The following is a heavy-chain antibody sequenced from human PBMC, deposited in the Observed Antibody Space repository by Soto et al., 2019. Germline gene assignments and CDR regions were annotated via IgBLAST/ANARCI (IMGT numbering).Heavy chain of an antibody. CDR1: GYTFTGYY. J-gene: IGHJ3*02. D-gene: IGHD2-2*01. CDR2: INPNSGGT. CDR3: ARSPILGYCSSTSCFDAFDI. Sequence: ASVKVSCKASGYTFTGYYMHWVRQAPGQGLEWMGWINPNSGGTNYAQKFQGWVTMTRDTSISTAYMELSRLRSDDTAVYYCARSPILGYCSSTSCFDAFDIWGQGTMVTVSS. V-gene: IGHV1-2*04.